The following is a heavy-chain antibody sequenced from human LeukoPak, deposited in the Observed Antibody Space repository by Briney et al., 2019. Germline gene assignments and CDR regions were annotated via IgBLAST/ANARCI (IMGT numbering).Heavy chain of an antibody. J-gene: IGHJ6*03. CDR1: GFTFSSYG. CDR2: ISSSGSTI. CDR3: ARAIPYYYYMDV. Sequence: GGSLRLSCAASGFTFSSYGMHWVRQAPGKGLEWVSYISSSGSTIYYADSMKGRFTISRDNAKNSLYLQMNSLRAEDTAVYYCARAIPYYYYMDVWGKGTTVTVSS. V-gene: IGHV3-48*04.